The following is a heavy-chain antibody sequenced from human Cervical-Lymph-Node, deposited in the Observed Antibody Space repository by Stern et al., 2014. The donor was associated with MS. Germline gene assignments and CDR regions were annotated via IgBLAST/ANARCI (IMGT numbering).Heavy chain of an antibody. D-gene: IGHD1-26*01. CDR2: ISWNSGSI. Sequence: EVHLVESGGGLVQPGRSLRLSCAASGFTFDDYAMHWVRQAPGKGLEWVSGISWNSGSIGYADSVKGRFTISRDNAKNSLYLQMNSLRAEDTALYYCAKDRGSGATIFDYWGQGTLVTVSS. CDR1: GFTFDDYA. J-gene: IGHJ4*02. V-gene: IGHV3-9*01. CDR3: AKDRGSGATIFDY.